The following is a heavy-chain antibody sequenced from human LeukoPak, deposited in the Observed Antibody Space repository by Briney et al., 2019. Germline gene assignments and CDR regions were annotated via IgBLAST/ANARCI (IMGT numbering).Heavy chain of an antibody. D-gene: IGHD3-10*01. Sequence: SETLSLTCTVSGGSISSGGYYWSWIRQHPGKGLEWIGYIYYSGSTYYNPSLKSRVTISVDTFKNQFSLKLSSVTAADTAVYYCARDKGGSGSYYNGFDPWGQGTLVTVSS. J-gene: IGHJ5*02. CDR3: ARDKGGSGSYYNGFDP. CDR2: IYYSGST. V-gene: IGHV4-31*03. CDR1: GGSISSGGYY.